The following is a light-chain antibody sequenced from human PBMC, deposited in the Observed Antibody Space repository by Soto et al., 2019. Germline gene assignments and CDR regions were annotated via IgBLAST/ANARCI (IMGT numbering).Light chain of an antibody. CDR1: SSDVGGYNY. V-gene: IGLV2-14*01. J-gene: IGLJ1*01. CDR2: EVS. Sequence: QSVLTQPASVSGSPGQSITISCTGTSSDVGGYNYVSWYQQHPGKAPKLMISEVSHRPSGVSNRFSGSKSGNTASLTISGLQAEDEADYYCNSYTSSSSYVFXTGTKVTVL. CDR3: NSYTSSSSYV.